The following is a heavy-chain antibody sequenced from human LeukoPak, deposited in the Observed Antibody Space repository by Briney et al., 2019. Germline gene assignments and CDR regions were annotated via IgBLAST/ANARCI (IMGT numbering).Heavy chain of an antibody. J-gene: IGHJ4*02. D-gene: IGHD3-22*01. CDR2: INYSGST. CDR1: GGSISATGYY. V-gene: IGHV4-39*01. CDR3: AAYYYDSRGYFD. Sequence: PSETLSLTCTGSGGSISATGYYWGWSRQPPGKGLEWIGAINYSGSTYYNPSLKSRVTISADTSKTQFSLKLSTVTAADTAVYYCAAYYYDSRGYFDWGQGTLVTVSS.